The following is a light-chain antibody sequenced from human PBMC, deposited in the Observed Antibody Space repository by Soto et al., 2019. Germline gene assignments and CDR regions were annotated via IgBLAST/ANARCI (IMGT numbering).Light chain of an antibody. V-gene: IGLV2-14*01. CDR2: EVS. CDR1: SSDIGGYNH. CDR3: CSKTSSITYV. Sequence: QSALTQPASVSGSPGQSITISCTGTSSDIGGYNHVSWYQQHPGEAPKLVIYEVSNRPSGVSNRFSGSKSGNTASLTISGLQADDEADYYCCSKTSSITYVFGSGTKLTVL. J-gene: IGLJ1*01.